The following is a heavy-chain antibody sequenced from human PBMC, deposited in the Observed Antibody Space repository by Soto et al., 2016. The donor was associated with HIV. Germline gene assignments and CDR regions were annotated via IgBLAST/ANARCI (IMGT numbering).Heavy chain of an antibody. CDR2: ISHTGTSA. D-gene: IGHD4-4*01. CDR3: ARDLFDYSANDY. J-gene: IGHJ4*02. Sequence: EVQLLESGGGMVQPGGPSRLSCIASGFSFTSHAMNWVRQATGKGLEWVSGISHTGTSAHYADSVKGRFTISRDDSKNTLYLQMNTLKAEDTAIYYCARDLFDYSANDYWGQGIKVTVSS. V-gene: IGHV3-23*01. CDR1: GFSFTSHA.